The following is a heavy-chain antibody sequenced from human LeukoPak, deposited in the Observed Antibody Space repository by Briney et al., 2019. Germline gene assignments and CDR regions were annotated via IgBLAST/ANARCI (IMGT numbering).Heavy chain of an antibody. CDR1: AGSISNYH. J-gene: IGHJ3*02. CDR3: ARAYYYDSSGYSEAFDI. D-gene: IGHD3-22*01. V-gene: IGHV4-59*01. Sequence: PSETLSLTCTVAAGSISNYHWSWIRQPPGKGLEWIGCIFYSGSTNYNPSLKSRVTISVDTSKNQFSLKLSSVTAADTAVYYCARAYYYDSSGYSEAFDIWGQGTMVTVSS. CDR2: IFYSGST.